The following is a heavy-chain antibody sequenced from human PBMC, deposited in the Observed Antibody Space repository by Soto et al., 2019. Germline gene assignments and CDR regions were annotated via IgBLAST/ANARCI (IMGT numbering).Heavy chain of an antibody. Sequence: SETLSLTCTVSCGSISSSSYYWGWIRQPPGKGLEWIGYIYYSGSTNYNPSLKSRVTISVDTSKNQFSLKLSSVTAADTAVYYCARDNSGYDLTFDYWGQGTLVTVSS. D-gene: IGHD5-12*01. CDR3: ARDNSGYDLTFDY. CDR2: IYYSGST. J-gene: IGHJ4*02. V-gene: IGHV4-61*01. CDR1: CGSISSSSYY.